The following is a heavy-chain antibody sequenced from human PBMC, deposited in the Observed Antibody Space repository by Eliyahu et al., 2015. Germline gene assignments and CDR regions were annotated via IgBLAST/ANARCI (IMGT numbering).Heavy chain of an antibody. CDR3: ARQSITMIVVVTTTSIGNWFDP. J-gene: IGHJ5*02. Sequence: QLQLQESGPGLVKPSETLSLTCTVSGGSIRSSSYYWGWIRQPPGKGLEWIGSIYYSGGTYYNPSLKGRVTMSVDTSKNQLSLKLSSVTAADTAVYYCARQSITMIVVVTTTSIGNWFDPWGQGTLVTVSS. D-gene: IGHD3-22*01. CDR2: IYYSGGT. V-gene: IGHV4-39*01. CDR1: GGSIRSSSYY.